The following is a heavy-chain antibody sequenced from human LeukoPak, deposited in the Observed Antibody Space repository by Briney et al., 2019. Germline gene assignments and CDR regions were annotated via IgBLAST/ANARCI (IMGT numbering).Heavy chain of an antibody. J-gene: IGHJ5*02. D-gene: IGHD6-13*01. V-gene: IGHV3-23*01. Sequence: GGSLRLSCAASGFTFSSYAMRWVRRAPGKGLEWVSAISGSGGSTYYADSVKGRFTISRDNAKNSLYLQMNSLRAEDTAVYYCARGFIPGIAAAGTGTVGWFDPWGQGTLVTVSS. CDR1: GFTFSSYA. CDR3: ARGFIPGIAAAGTGTVGWFDP. CDR2: ISGSGGST.